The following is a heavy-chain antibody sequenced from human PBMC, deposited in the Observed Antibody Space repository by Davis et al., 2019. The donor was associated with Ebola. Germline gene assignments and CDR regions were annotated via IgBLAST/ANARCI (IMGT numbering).Heavy chain of an antibody. J-gene: IGHJ4*02. V-gene: IGHV1-2*04. Sequence: ASVKVSCKASGYTFTGYYMHWVRQAPGQGLEWMGWINPNSGGTNYAQKFQGWVTMTRDTSISTAYMELSRLRSDDTAVYYCARDRRIQLWLERGYDFDYWGQGTLVTVSS. D-gene: IGHD5-18*01. CDR3: ARDRRIQLWLERGYDFDY. CDR2: INPNSGGT. CDR1: GYTFTGYY.